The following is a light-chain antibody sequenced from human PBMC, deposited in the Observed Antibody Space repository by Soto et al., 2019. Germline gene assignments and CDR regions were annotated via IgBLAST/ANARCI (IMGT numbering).Light chain of an antibody. CDR1: QSVLYSSNNKTY. CDR3: QQYYNPPLT. CDR2: WAS. V-gene: IGKV4-1*01. J-gene: IGKJ4*01. Sequence: DIVMTQSPDSLAVSLGERATINCKSSQSVLYSSNNKTYLAWYQQKAGQPPKLLIYWASTRQSGVPDRFSGSGSETDFTLTISSLQAEDVAIYYCQQYYNPPLTFGGGTKVEIK.